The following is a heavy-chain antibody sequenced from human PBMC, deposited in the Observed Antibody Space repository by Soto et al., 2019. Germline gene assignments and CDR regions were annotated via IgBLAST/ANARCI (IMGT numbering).Heavy chain of an antibody. Sequence: QVQLEESGGGVVQPGGSLRLSCTGSGFTLSSYAIQWVLQAPGKGLECVAAISDDGTNKHTADSVKGRFTISRDNYSNTVYLQVNSLKVEDTAVYYCVRRLTTTVTAMGYWGQGTPVTLSA. D-gene: IGHD4-17*01. CDR2: ISDDGTNK. V-gene: IGHV3-30-3*01. CDR3: VRRLTTTVTAMGY. CDR1: GFTLSSYA. J-gene: IGHJ4*02.